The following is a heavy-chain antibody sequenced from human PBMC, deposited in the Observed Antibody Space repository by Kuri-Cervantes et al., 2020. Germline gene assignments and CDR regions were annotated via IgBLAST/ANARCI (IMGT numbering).Heavy chain of an antibody. D-gene: IGHD3-16*01. CDR2: IIPIFGTA. V-gene: IGHV1-69*06. CDR3: ARPKATWGGAYYFDY. CDR1: GGTFSSYA. J-gene: IGHJ4*02. Sequence: SVKVSCKASGGTFSSYAISWVRQAPGQGLEWMGGIIPIFGTANYAQKFQGRVTITADKSTSTAYMELSSLRSEDTAVYYCARPKATWGGAYYFDYWGQGTLVTVSS.